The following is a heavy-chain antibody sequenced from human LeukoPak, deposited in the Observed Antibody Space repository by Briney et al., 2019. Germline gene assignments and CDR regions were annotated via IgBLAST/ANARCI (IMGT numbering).Heavy chain of an antibody. V-gene: IGHV4-4*07. CDR1: GGSISSYY. Sequence: SETLSLTCTVSGGSISSYYWSWIRQPPGKGLEWIGRIYTSGSTNYNPSLKSRVTMSVDTSKNQFSLKLSSVTAADTAVYYCARSEVGATRNYYYYYMDVWGKGTTVTVSS. J-gene: IGHJ6*03. CDR3: ARSEVGATRNYYYYYMDV. D-gene: IGHD1-26*01. CDR2: IYTSGST.